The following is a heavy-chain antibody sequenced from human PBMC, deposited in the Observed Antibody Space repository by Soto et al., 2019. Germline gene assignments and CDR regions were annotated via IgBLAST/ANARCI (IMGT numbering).Heavy chain of an antibody. CDR3: ARHSSDMITFGGVIGGDIDY. D-gene: IGHD3-16*02. J-gene: IGHJ4*02. CDR2: IYPGDSDT. CDR1: GYSFTSYW. V-gene: IGHV5-51*01. Sequence: PGESLKISCKGSGYSFTSYWIGWVRQMPGKGLEWMGIIYPGDSDTRYSPSFQGQVTISADKSISTAYLQWSSLKASDTAMYYCARHSSDMITFGGVIGGDIDYWGQGTLVTVSS.